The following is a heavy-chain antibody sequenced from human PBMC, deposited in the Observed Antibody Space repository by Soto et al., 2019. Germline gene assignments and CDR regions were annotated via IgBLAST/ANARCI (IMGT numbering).Heavy chain of an antibody. J-gene: IGHJ6*03. CDR2: IYYSGST. Sequence: PSETLSLTCTVSGGSISSYYWSWIRQPPGKGLEWIGYIYYSGSTNYNPSLKSRVTISVDTSKNQFSLKLSSVTAADTAVYYCARGGRNPNDPRYYYMDVWGKGTTVTVSS. V-gene: IGHV4-59*01. CDR1: GGSISSYY. CDR3: ARGGRNPNDPRYYYMDV. D-gene: IGHD3-16*01.